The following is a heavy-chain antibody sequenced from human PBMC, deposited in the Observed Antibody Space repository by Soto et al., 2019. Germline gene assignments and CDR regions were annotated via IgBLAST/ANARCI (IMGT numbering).Heavy chain of an antibody. Sequence: EVQMVESGGGLIQPGGSLKLRCAVSGFGGTESEAYVGWVRQAPGKGLEWVAAFYRGGRRNYAASVKGRFVISRDKSENSVFLQLNLVRVEDTAVYYCAREVVVGATAKFDRWGQGTMVIVSP. CDR2: FYRGGRR. V-gene: IGHV3-53*03. J-gene: IGHJ5*02. CDR3: AREVVVGATAKFDR. CDR1: GFGGTESEAY. D-gene: IGHD2-21*01.